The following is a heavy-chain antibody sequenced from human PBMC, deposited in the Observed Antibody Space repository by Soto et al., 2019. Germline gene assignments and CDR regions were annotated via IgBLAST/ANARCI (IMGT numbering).Heavy chain of an antibody. CDR2: ISSNGGST. D-gene: IGHD4-17*01. Sequence: GGSLRLSCSASGFTFSSYAMHWVRQAPGKGLEYVSAISSNGGSTYYADSVKGRFTISRDNSKNTLYLQMSSLRAGDTAVYYCVKSDYASLWFDPWGQGTLVTVSS. V-gene: IGHV3-64D*08. CDR3: VKSDYASLWFDP. CDR1: GFTFSSYA. J-gene: IGHJ5*02.